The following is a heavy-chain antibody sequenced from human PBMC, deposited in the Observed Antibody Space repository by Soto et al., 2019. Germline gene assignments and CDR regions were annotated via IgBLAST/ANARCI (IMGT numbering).Heavy chain of an antibody. CDR3: ARDQESIVVVPAAMPNAYYYYGMDV. J-gene: IGHJ6*02. CDR2: IIPIFGTA. CDR1: GGTFSSYA. V-gene: IGHV1-69*01. Sequence: QVQLVQSGAEVKKPGSSMKVSCKASGGTFSSYAISWVRQAPGQGLEWMGGIIPIFGTANYAQKFQGRVTITADESTSTAYMELSSLRSEDTAVYYCARDQESIVVVPAAMPNAYYYYGMDVWGQGTTVTVSS. D-gene: IGHD2-2*01.